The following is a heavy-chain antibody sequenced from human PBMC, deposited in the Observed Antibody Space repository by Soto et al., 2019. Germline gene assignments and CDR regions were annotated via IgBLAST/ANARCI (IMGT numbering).Heavy chain of an antibody. D-gene: IGHD6-13*01. CDR2: IWYDGSNK. Sequence: QVQLVESGGGLVQPGRSLRLSCAASGFTFSSYGMHWVRQAPGKGLEWVAVIWYDGSNKYYADSVKGRFTISRDNSKNTLYLQRNSLRAEDTAVYYWARETSSWQTFYYWGQGTLVTVSS. CDR1: GFTFSSYG. CDR3: ARETSSWQTFYY. J-gene: IGHJ4*02. V-gene: IGHV3-33*01.